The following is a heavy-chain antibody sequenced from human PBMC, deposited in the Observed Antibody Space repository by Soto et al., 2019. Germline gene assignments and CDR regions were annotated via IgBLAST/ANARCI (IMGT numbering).Heavy chain of an antibody. CDR1: GGSFSGYY. J-gene: IGHJ6*03. CDR3: ARGSIAAGYYYYYYMDV. V-gene: IGHV4-34*01. D-gene: IGHD6-13*01. Sequence: SETLSLTCAVYGGSFSGYYWSWIRQPPGKGLEWIGEINHSGSTNYNPSLKSRVTISVDTSKNQFSLKLSSVTAADTAVYYCARGSIAAGYYYYYYMDVWGKGTTVTVSS. CDR2: INHSGST.